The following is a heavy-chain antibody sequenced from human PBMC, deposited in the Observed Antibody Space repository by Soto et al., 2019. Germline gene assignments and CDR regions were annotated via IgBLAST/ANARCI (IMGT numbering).Heavy chain of an antibody. J-gene: IGHJ5*02. D-gene: IGHD6-19*01. CDR3: ASLAVAEGFDP. V-gene: IGHV3-53*02. CDR2: IHAGGST. CDR1: GFSVSNNY. Sequence: EVQLVETGGGLIQPGGSLRLSCAASGFSVSNNYMSWVRQAPGKGLEWVSIIHAGGSTYYADSVKGRFTISRDNSKNTVYLQMNGLRDEDTAMYYCASLAVAEGFDPWGLGTLVTVSS.